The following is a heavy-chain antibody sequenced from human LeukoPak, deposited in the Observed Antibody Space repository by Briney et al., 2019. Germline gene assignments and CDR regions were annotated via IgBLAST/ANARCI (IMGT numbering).Heavy chain of an antibody. Sequence: ASVKVSCKASGYTFTGYYMHWVRQAPGQGLEWMGRINHNSGGTNYAQKYQGRVTMTRDTSISTAYMELSRLRSDDTAVYYCARIPVESYDFWSGHPFEGDDTLDYWGQGTLVTVSS. CDR2: INHNSGGT. V-gene: IGHV1-2*06. CDR3: ARIPVESYDFWSGHPFEGDDTLDY. D-gene: IGHD3-3*01. CDR1: GYTFTGYY. J-gene: IGHJ4*02.